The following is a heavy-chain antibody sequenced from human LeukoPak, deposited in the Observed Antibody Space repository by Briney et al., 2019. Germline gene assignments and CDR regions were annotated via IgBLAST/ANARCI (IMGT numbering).Heavy chain of an antibody. Sequence: SSETLSLTCTVSGGSISSSSYYWGWIRQPPGKGLEWIGSIYYSGSTYYNPSLKSRVTISVDTSKNQFSLKLSSVTAADTAVYYCARDLVSGWPDYWGQGTLVTVSS. J-gene: IGHJ4*02. CDR2: IYYSGST. V-gene: IGHV4-39*07. CDR1: GGSISSSSYY. CDR3: ARDLVSGWPDY. D-gene: IGHD6-19*01.